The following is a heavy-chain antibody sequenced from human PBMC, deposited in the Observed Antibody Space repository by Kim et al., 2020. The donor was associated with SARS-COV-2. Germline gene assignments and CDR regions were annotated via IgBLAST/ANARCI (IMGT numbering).Heavy chain of an antibody. CDR1: GFTFSSYA. J-gene: IGHJ3*02. V-gene: IGHV3-30-3*01. CDR3: ARDQREWDGAFDI. D-gene: IGHD1-26*01. Sequence: GGSLRLSCAASGFTFSSYAMHWVRQAPGKGLEWVAVISYDGSNKYYADSVKGRFTISRDNSKNTLYLQMNSLRAEDTAVYYCARDQREWDGAFDIWGQGT. CDR2: ISYDGSNK.